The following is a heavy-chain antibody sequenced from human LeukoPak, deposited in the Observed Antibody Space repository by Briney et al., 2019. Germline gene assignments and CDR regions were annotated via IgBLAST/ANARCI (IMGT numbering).Heavy chain of an antibody. CDR3: ARTTGYSSSWYWFDP. CDR2: IIPIFGTA. J-gene: IGHJ5*02. CDR1: GGTFSSYA. V-gene: IGHV1-69*13. Sequence: SVKVSCKASGGTFSSYAISWVRQAPGQGLEWMGGIIPIFGTANYAQKFQGRVTITADESTSTAYMELSSLRSEDTAVYYCARTTGYSSSWYWFDPWGQGTLVTVSS. D-gene: IGHD6-13*01.